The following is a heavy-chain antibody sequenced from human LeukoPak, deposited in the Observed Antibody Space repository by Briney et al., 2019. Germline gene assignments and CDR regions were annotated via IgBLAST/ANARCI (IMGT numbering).Heavy chain of an antibody. Sequence: QSGGSLRLSCAASGFTVSSNYMSWVRQAPGKGLEWVSVIYSGGSTYYADSVKGRFTISRDNSKNTLYLQMNSLRAEDTAVYYCARGGKYYYDSSGYRSNWFDPWGQGTLVTVSS. V-gene: IGHV3-66*02. J-gene: IGHJ5*02. CDR1: GFTVSSNY. CDR3: ARGGKYYYDSSGYRSNWFDP. CDR2: IYSGGST. D-gene: IGHD3-22*01.